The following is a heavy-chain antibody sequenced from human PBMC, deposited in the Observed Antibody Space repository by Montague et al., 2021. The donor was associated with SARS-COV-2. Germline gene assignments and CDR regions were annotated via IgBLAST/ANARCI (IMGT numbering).Heavy chain of an antibody. J-gene: IGHJ3*02. CDR3: ARVQGITMIVVVFGAFDI. CDR1: GGSISSGGYY. D-gene: IGHD3-22*01. CDR2: IYYSGTT. V-gene: IGHV4-31*03. Sequence: TLSLTCTVSGGSISSGGYYCSWIRQHPGKVLEWIGYIYYSGTTYYTPSLKSRVTISVDTSKNQFSLKLSSVTAADTAVYYCARVQGITMIVVVFGAFDIWGQGTMVTVSS.